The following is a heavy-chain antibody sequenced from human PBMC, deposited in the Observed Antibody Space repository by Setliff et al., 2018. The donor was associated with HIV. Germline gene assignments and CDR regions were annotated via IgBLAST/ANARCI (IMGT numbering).Heavy chain of an antibody. V-gene: IGHV1-2*02. CDR3: ARDVGVPGRGNALDY. D-gene: IGHD3-3*01. J-gene: IGHJ4*02. CDR1: GYTFTDFH. CDR2: IDPRRGST. Sequence: GASVKVSCKASGYTFTDFHMHWVRQAPGQGLEWMGAIDPRRGSTAYAQKFQGTVTLTRDTSISTAYMELSGLKSDDTALYYCARDVGVPGRGNALDYWGQGALVTVAS.